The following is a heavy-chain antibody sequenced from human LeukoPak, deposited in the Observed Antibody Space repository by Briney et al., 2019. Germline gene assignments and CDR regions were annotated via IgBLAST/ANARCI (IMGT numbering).Heavy chain of an antibody. CDR2: IHSSGYT. J-gene: IGHJ5*02. V-gene: IGHV4-4*09. CDR3: AKRQGPNSGSYDYFDP. Sequence: SETLSLTCTVSGGSVSSYYWSWIRQPPGQGLEWIAYIHSSGYTNYNPSLKSRVTISVDTSKNQFSLKVTSVTAADTAVYYCAKRQGPNSGSYDYFDPWGQGALVTVSS. D-gene: IGHD1-26*01. CDR1: GGSVSSYY.